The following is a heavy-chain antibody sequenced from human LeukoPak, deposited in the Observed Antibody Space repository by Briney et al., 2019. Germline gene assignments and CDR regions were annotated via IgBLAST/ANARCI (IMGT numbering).Heavy chain of an antibody. V-gene: IGHV1-2*02. D-gene: IGHD2-15*01. CDR3: ARVVVAATWYAFDI. J-gene: IGHJ3*02. CDR2: INPNSGGT. CDR1: GYTFTGYY. Sequence: GASVKVSCKASGYTFTGYYMHWVRQAPGQGLELMGWINPNSGGTYYAQKFQGRVTMTSDTSISSAYMELSRLRSDDRAVYYCARVVVAATWYAFDIWGQGTMVTVSS.